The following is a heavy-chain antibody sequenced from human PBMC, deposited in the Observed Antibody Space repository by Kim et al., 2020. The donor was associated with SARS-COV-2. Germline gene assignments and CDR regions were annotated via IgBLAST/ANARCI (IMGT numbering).Heavy chain of an antibody. J-gene: IGHJ4*02. Sequence: TANYAQEFQGRVTITADGSTSTAYMELGSLRSEDTAVYYCARELATVIDYWGQGTLVTVSS. CDR3: ARELATVIDY. D-gene: IGHD4-17*01. V-gene: IGHV1-69*01. CDR2: TA.